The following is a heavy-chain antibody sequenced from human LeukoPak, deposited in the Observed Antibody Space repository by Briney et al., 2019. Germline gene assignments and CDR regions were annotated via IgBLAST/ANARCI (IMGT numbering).Heavy chain of an antibody. CDR2: ISGSGGST. J-gene: IGHJ5*02. CDR3: AKDLVVVAATILNWFDP. D-gene: IGHD2-15*01. Sequence: GGSLRLSCAASGFTFDDYAMRWVRQAPGKGLEWVSAISGSGGSTYYADSVKGRFTISRDNSKNTLYLQMNSLRAEDTAVYYCAKDLVVVAATILNWFDPWGQGTLVTVSS. V-gene: IGHV3-23*01. CDR1: GFTFDDYA.